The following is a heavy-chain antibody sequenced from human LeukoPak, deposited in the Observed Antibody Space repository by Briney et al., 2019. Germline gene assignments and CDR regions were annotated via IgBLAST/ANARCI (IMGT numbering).Heavy chain of an antibody. Sequence: SETLSLTCTVSGGSISSSSAYWGWIRQPPGKGLEWIGSIYYSGSTYYNPSLKSRVTISVDTSKKQLSLKLSSVTAADTAVYYCARQDDYNFDYWGQGTLVTVSS. CDR3: ARQDDYNFDY. D-gene: IGHD5-24*01. CDR1: GGSISSSSAY. CDR2: IYYSGST. J-gene: IGHJ4*02. V-gene: IGHV4-39*01.